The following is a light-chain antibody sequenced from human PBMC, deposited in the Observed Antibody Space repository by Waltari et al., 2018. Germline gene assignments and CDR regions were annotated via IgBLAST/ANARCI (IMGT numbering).Light chain of an antibody. CDR3: QQYYSRRT. CDR1: QSVLYNSNDKNY. CDR2: WAS. V-gene: IGKV4-1*01. J-gene: IGKJ1*01. Sequence: DIVMTQSPEFLAVSLGERATINCKSSQSVLYNSNDKNYLAWYQQKPGQPPKLLIYWASTRQSGVPDRFSGSGSGTDFTLPINSLQAEDVAVYYCQQYYSRRTFGRGTRVEIK.